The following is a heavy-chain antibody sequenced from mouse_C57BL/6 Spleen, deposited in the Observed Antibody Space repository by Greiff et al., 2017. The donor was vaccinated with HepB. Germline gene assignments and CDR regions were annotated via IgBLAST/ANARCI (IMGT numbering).Heavy chain of an antibody. V-gene: IGHV2-5*01. J-gene: IGHJ1*03. CDR1: GFSLTSYG. D-gene: IGHD4-1*01. Sequence: VKLMESGPGLVQPSQSLSITCTVSGFSLTSYGVHWVRQSPGKGLEWLGVIWRGGSTDYNAAFMSRLSITKDNSKSQVFFKMNSLQADDTAIYYCAKNELGRRYFDVWGTGTTVTVSS. CDR3: AKNELGRRYFDV. CDR2: IWRGGST.